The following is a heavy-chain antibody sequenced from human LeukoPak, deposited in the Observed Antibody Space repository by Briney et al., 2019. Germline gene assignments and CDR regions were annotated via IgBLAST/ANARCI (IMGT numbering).Heavy chain of an antibody. CDR1: GYIFPSYF. D-gene: IGHD1-14*01. J-gene: IGHJ4*02. CDR3: ARAAEPIPHFDY. CDR2: INPTGGST. V-gene: IGHV1-46*01. Sequence: ASVKVSCKASGYIFPSYFMHWVRQAPGQGLEWMGIINPTGGSTTYAQKFQGRVTMTRDTSTSTVYMELSSLRSDDTAVYYCARAAEPIPHFDYWGQGTLVTVSS.